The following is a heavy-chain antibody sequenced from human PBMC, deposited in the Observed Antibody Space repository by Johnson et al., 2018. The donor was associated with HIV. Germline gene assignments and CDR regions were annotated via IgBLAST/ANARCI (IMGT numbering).Heavy chain of an antibody. CDR2: IRYDGSNK. J-gene: IGHJ3*02. V-gene: IGHV3-30*02. D-gene: IGHD3-22*01. CDR3: ARSEVSSGYYYTPFVDAFDI. CDR1: GFTFSSYG. Sequence: QVQLVESEGGLVQPGGSLRLSCAASGFTFSSYGMHWVRQAPGKGLAWVAFIRYDGSNKYYADSVKGRFTISRDNAKNSLYLQMNSLRAEDTAVYYCARSEVSSGYYYTPFVDAFDIWGQGTMVTVSS.